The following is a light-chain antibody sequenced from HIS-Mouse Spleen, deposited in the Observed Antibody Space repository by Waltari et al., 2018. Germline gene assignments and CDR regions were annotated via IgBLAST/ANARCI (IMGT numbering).Light chain of an antibody. J-gene: IGLJ2*01. CDR2: EGS. CDR1: SSDVGSYNL. V-gene: IGLV2-23*01. Sequence: QSALTQPASVSGSPGQSITISCTGTSSDVGSYNLVPWYQQHPGQAPKLMIYEGSKRAAVVSNRLSASKSGNTASLTISWLQAEDEADYYCCSYAGSSTVVFGGGTKLTVL. CDR3: CSYAGSSTVV.